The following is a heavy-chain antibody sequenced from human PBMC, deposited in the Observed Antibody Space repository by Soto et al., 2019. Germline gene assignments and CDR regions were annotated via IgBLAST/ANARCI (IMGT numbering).Heavy chain of an antibody. CDR3: ARDAYSSSAPLDY. D-gene: IGHD6-6*01. V-gene: IGHV1-18*01. Sequence: ASVKVSCKASGDTFTSSGISWVRQAPGQGLEWMGWISPYNYNTNYAQKFQGRVIMTTDTSDTSTSTVFMELRSLRSDDTAMYYCARDAYSSSAPLDYWGQGTLVTV. J-gene: IGHJ4*02. CDR2: ISPYNYNT. CDR1: GDTFTSSG.